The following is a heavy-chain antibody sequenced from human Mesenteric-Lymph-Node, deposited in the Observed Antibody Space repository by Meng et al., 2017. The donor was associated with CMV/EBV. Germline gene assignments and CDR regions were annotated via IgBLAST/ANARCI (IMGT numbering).Heavy chain of an antibody. Sequence: GGSLRLSCAASGFTFSSYGMHWVRQAPGKGLEWVAVIWYDGSNKYYADSVKGRFTISRDNSKNTLYLQMNSLRAEDTAVYYCARDGTGRFLEWSHYYYYGMDVWGQGTTVTVSS. CDR2: IWYDGSNK. D-gene: IGHD3-3*01. CDR1: GFTFSSYG. V-gene: IGHV3-33*01. CDR3: ARDGTGRFLEWSHYYYYGMDV. J-gene: IGHJ6*02.